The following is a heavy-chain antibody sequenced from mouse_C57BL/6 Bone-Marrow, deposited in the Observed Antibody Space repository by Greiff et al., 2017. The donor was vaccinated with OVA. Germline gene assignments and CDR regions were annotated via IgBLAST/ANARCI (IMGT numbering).Heavy chain of an antibody. V-gene: IGHV1-61*01. Sequence: QVQLQQPGAELVRPGSSVKLSCKASGYNFTSYWMDWVKQRPGQGLEWIGNIYPSDSETQYNQKFQDKATLTVDKYSSPAYRQPSSLTSEVSAVYYVSRNYYGSSYPWYFDVWGTGTTVTVSS. CDR3: SRNYYGSSYPWYFDV. CDR1: GYNFTSYW. J-gene: IGHJ1*03. CDR2: IYPSDSET. D-gene: IGHD1-1*01.